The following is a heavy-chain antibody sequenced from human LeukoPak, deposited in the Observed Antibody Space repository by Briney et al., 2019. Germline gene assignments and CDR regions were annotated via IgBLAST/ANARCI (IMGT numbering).Heavy chain of an antibody. J-gene: IGHJ4*02. Sequence: PGGSLRLSCEASGFTFSRFAMTWVRQAPGRGLEWISTIEQDSSATYSADSVRGRFAISRGNSKNMLYLQLNSLTAGDTAMYYCAKDEGRLITNWYRQYWGQGTPVTVSS. CDR3: AKDEGRLITNWYRQY. V-gene: IGHV3-23*01. CDR2: IEQDSSAT. D-gene: IGHD1-1*01. CDR1: GFTFSRFA.